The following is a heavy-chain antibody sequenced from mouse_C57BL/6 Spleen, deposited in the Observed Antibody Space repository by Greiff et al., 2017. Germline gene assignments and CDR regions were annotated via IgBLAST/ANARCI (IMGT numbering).Heavy chain of an antibody. V-gene: IGHV1-81*01. J-gene: IGHJ3*01. CDR1: GYTFTSYG. Sequence: QVQLQQSGAELARPGASVKLSCKASGYTFTSYGISWVKQRTGQGLEWIGEIYPRSGNTYYNEKFKGKATLTEDKSSSTAYMELRSLTSEDSAVYFCAREGPLAYWGQGTLVTVSA. D-gene: IGHD3-3*01. CDR2: IYPRSGNT. CDR3: AREGPLAY.